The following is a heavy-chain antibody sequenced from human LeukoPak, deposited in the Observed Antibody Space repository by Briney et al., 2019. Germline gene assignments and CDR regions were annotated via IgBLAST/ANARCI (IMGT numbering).Heavy chain of an antibody. J-gene: IGHJ5*02. D-gene: IGHD4-11*01. CDR2: IYYSGST. Sequence: SETLSLTCTVSGGSISSSSYYWGWIRQPPGKGLEWIGSIYYSGSTYYNPSLKSRVTISVDTSKNQFSLKLSSVTAADTAVYYCARDGDTVTTSYGWFDPWGQGTLVTVSS. CDR1: GGSISSSSYY. CDR3: ARDGDTVTTSYGWFDP. V-gene: IGHV4-39*07.